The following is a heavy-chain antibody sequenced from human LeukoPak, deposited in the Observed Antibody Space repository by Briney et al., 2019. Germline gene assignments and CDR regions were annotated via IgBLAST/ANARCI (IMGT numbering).Heavy chain of an antibody. J-gene: IGHJ6*02. V-gene: IGHV3-21*01. CDR1: GFTFSSYS. D-gene: IGHD2-15*01. CDR3: ARDTLLGYCSGGSCLAYGMDV. Sequence: PGGSLRLSCAASGFTFSSYSMNWVRQAPGKGLEWVSSISSSSSYIYYADSVKGRFTISRDNAKNSLYLQMNILRAEDTAVYYCARDTLLGYCSGGSCLAYGMDVWGQGTTVTVSS. CDR2: ISSSSSYI.